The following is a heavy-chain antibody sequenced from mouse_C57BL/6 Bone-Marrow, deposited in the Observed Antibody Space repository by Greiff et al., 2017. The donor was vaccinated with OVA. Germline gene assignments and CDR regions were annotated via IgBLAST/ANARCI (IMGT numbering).Heavy chain of an antibody. Sequence: EVQVVESGGGLVKPGGSLKLSCAASGFTFSDYGMHWVRQAPEKGLEWVAYISSGSSTIYYADTVKGRFTISRDNAKNTLFLQMTSLRSEDTAMYYCARYYYYGSSRDYYAMDYWGQGTSVTVSS. D-gene: IGHD1-1*01. CDR1: GFTFSDYG. CDR2: ISSGSSTI. V-gene: IGHV5-17*01. CDR3: ARYYYYGSSRDYYAMDY. J-gene: IGHJ4*01.